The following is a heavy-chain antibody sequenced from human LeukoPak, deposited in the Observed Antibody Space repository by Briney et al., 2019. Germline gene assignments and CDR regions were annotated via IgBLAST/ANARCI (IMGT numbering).Heavy chain of an antibody. CDR3: ARTGYSSSWIDAFDI. V-gene: IGHV3-20*01. CDR1: GFTFDDYG. D-gene: IGHD6-13*01. J-gene: IGHJ3*02. CDR2: INWNGGST. Sequence: GGSLRLSCAASGFTFDDYGMSWVRQAPGKGLEWVSGINWNGGSTGYADSVKGQFTISRDNAKNSLYLQMNSLRAEDTALYHCARTGYSSSWIDAFDIWGQGTMVTVSS.